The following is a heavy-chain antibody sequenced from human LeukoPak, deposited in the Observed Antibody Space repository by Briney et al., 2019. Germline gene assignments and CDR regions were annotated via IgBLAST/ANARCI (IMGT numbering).Heavy chain of an antibody. J-gene: IGHJ4*02. Sequence: GRSLRLSCAASGFTFSSYGMHWVRQAPGKGLEWVAVIWYDGSNKYYADSVKGRFTISRDNSKNTLYLQTNSLRAEDTAVYYCARGLYSYGHAPFDYWGQGTLVTVSS. V-gene: IGHV3-33*01. CDR1: GFTFSSYG. D-gene: IGHD5-18*01. CDR2: IWYDGSNK. CDR3: ARGLYSYGHAPFDY.